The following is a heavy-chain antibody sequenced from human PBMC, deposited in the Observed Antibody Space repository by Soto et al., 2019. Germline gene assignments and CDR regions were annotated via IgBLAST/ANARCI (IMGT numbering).Heavy chain of an antibody. V-gene: IGHV5-51*03. Sequence: EVQLVQSGAEVKKPGESLKISCKASGYSFRTYWIGWVRQMPGKGLESMGIIYSDDSDTRYSPSFQGQVTISADRSISTAYLQWSSLKASDTAIYYCARGLTSTYRGTFDYWGQGTLVTVSS. J-gene: IGHJ4*02. D-gene: IGHD3-10*01. CDR1: GYSFRTYW. CDR3: ARGLTSTYRGTFDY. CDR2: IYSDDSDT.